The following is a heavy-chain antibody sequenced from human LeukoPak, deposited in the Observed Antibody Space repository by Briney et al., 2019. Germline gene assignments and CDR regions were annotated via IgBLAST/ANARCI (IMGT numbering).Heavy chain of an antibody. CDR1: GYNFRTSW. V-gene: IGHV5-51*01. D-gene: IGHD5-18*01. CDR2: IYPGDSDT. CDR3: VRHLSGYGFDYRVLDS. J-gene: IGHJ4*02. Sequence: GESLKISCKGPGYNFRTSWIGWVRQMPGKGLEWMGIIYPGDSDTIYSPSFQGQVTISVDRSVNTAYLQWSSLKASDTAIYFCVRHLSGYGFDYRVLDSWGQGTLVTVSS.